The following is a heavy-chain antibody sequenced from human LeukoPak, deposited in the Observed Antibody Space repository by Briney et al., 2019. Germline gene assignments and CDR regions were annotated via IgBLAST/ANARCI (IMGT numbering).Heavy chain of an antibody. CDR3: ARDSQDYADDLVYYYYYMDV. Sequence: SSETLSLTCTVSGGSVISGSYYWSWIRQPAGKGLEWIGHIYTTGNTNYNPSLKSRVTISIDTSKNQFSLKLSSVTAADSARYFCARDSQDYADDLVYYYYYMDVWGKGTTVTVSS. D-gene: IGHD4-17*01. CDR1: GGSVISGSYY. V-gene: IGHV4-61*09. J-gene: IGHJ6*03. CDR2: IYTTGNT.